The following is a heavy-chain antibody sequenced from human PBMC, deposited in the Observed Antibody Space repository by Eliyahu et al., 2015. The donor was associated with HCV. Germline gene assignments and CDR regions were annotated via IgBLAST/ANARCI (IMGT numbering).Heavy chain of an antibody. CDR2: ISYDGSNK. Sequence: QVQLVESGGGVVQPGRSLXLSCAASGFTFSSXAMHWVRQAPGKGLEGVAVISYDGSNKYYADSVKGRFTISRDNSKNTLYLQMNSLRAEDTAVYYCARGPPRIIAAAGWTFDIWGQGTMVTVSS. J-gene: IGHJ3*02. D-gene: IGHD6-13*01. CDR1: GFTFSSXA. V-gene: IGHV3-30-3*01. CDR3: ARGPPRIIAAAGWTFDI.